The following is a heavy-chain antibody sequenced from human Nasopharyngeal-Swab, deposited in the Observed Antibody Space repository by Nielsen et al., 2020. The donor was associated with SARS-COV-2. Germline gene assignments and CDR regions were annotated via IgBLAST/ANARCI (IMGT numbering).Heavy chain of an antibody. CDR3: ARGRSSGWYHYYFDY. Sequence: SETLSLTCAVYGESFSGYYWSWIRQPPGKGLEWIGEINHSGSTNYNPSLKSRVTISVDTSKNQFSLKLSSVTAADTAVYYCARGRSSGWYHYYFDYWGQGTLVTVSS. CDR2: INHSGST. J-gene: IGHJ4*02. CDR1: GESFSGYY. D-gene: IGHD6-19*01. V-gene: IGHV4-34*01.